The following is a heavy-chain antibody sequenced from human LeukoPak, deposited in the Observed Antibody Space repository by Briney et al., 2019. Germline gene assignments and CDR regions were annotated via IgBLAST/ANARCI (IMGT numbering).Heavy chain of an antibody. CDR1: GFTFSSNY. CDR3: ARAKPKNMVRGLIMRRESRYYFDY. Sequence: PGGSLRLSCAASGFTFSSNYMSWVRQAPGKGLEWVSVIYSGGSTYYSDSVRGGFTISRDNSKSTLYIQMNSLRAEDTAVYYCARAKPKNMVRGLIMRRESRYYFDYWGQGTLVTVSS. D-gene: IGHD3-10*01. V-gene: IGHV3-53*01. CDR2: IYSGGST. J-gene: IGHJ4*02.